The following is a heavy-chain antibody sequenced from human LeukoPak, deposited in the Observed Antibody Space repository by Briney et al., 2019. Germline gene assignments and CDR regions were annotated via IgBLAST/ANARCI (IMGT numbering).Heavy chain of an antibody. CDR3: ARDELSIAARPAYFDY. D-gene: IGHD6-6*01. CDR2: INHSGST. J-gene: IGHJ4*02. Sequence: PSETLSLTCAVYGGSFSSYYWSWIRHPPRKGLELMGEINHSGSTNYNPSLKSRVTISVDTSKNQFSLKLSSVTAADTAVYYCARDELSIAARPAYFDYWGQGTLVTVSS. V-gene: IGHV4-34*01. CDR1: GGSFSSYY.